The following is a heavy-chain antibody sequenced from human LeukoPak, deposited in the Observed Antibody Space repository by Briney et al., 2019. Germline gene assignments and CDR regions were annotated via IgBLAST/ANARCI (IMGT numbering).Heavy chain of an antibody. Sequence: SETLSLTCTVSGGSISSGGYYRSWIRQHPGKGLEWIGYIYYSGSTYYNPSLKSRVTISVDTSKNQFSLKLSSVTAADTAVYYCARHKGSGTYPLDYWGQGTLVTVSS. V-gene: IGHV4-31*03. J-gene: IGHJ4*02. CDR3: ARHKGSGTYPLDY. CDR2: IYYSGST. D-gene: IGHD3-10*01. CDR1: GGSISSGGYY.